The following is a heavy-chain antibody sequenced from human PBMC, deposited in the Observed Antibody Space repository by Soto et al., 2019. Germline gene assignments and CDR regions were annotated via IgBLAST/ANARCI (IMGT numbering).Heavy chain of an antibody. Sequence: SETLSLTCTVSGGSISSGGYYWSWIRQHPGKGLEWIGYIYYSGSTYYNPSLKSRVTISVDTSKNQFSLKLSSVTAADTAVYYCAREGCSGGSCYADLGDYYGMDVWGQGTTVTVSS. J-gene: IGHJ6*02. D-gene: IGHD2-15*01. V-gene: IGHV4-31*03. CDR3: AREGCSGGSCYADLGDYYGMDV. CDR2: IYYSGST. CDR1: GGSISSGGYY.